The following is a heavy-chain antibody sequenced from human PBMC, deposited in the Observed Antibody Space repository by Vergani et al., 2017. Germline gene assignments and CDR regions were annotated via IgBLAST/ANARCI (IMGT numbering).Heavy chain of an antibody. D-gene: IGHD3-22*01. Sequence: EVQLVDSGGGLIQPGRSLRLSCSASGFTFGDYAMSWVRQAPGKGLEWVAFIRSKVYSEPTEYAASVKGRFTISRDNSKNTLSLQMNSLTAEDTAIYYWAGPQGTSAYYYSGFDYWGQGILVTVSS. CDR1: GFTFGDYA. CDR2: IRSKVYSEPT. V-gene: IGHV3-49*04. CDR3: AGPQGTSAYYYSGFDY. J-gene: IGHJ4*02.